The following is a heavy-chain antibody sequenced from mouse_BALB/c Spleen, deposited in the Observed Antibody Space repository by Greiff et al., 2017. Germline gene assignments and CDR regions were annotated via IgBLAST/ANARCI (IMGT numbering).Heavy chain of an antibody. Sequence: EVQLVESGGGLVQPGGSRKLSCAASGFTFSSFGMHWVRQAPEKGLEWVAYISSGSSTIYYADTVKGRFTISRDNPKNTLFLQMTSLRSEDTAMYYCARAPLYGNYEAWFAYWGQGTLVTVSA. J-gene: IGHJ3*01. D-gene: IGHD2-1*01. CDR3: ARAPLYGNYEAWFAY. CDR1: GFTFSSFG. CDR2: ISSGSSTI. V-gene: IGHV5-17*02.